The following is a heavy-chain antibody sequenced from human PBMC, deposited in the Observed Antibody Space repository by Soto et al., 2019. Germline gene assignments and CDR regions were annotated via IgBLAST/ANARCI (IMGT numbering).Heavy chain of an antibody. Sequence: ASVKVSCKASGYTFTSYGISWVRQAPGQGLEWMGWISAYNGNTNYAQKLQGRVTMTTDTSTSTAYMELRSLRSDDTAVYYCARDKAVAGINDAFDIWGQGTIVTVSS. V-gene: IGHV1-18*01. CDR1: GYTFTSYG. D-gene: IGHD6-19*01. J-gene: IGHJ3*02. CDR3: ARDKAVAGINDAFDI. CDR2: ISAYNGNT.